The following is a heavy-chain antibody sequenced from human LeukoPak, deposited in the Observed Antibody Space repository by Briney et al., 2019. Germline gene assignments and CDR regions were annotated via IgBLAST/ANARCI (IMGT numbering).Heavy chain of an antibody. Sequence: GRSMRLSCAAYGLPVSYNCTGWVRHAAGRGRGWVVVILSGGRTYYAETVKGRFTISRDHSKTTLSLQLKSLRAEDTAVYYGASEDAYDNWGQGTMVTVSS. J-gene: IGHJ3*02. V-gene: IGHV3-66*02. CDR2: ILSGGRT. CDR3: ASEDAYDN. CDR1: GLPVSYNC.